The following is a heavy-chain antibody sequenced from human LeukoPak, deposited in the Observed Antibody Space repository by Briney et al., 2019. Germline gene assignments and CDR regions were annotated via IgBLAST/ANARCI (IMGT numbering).Heavy chain of an antibody. Sequence: ASETLSLTCTVSGGSISSSSYYWGWIRQPPGKGLEWIGSIYYSGSTYYNPSLKSRVTISVDTSKNQFSLKLSSVTAADTAVYYCARVRMGEWWIPSLYYFDYWGQGTLVTVSS. CDR3: ARVRMGEWWIPSLYYFDY. CDR1: GGSISSSSYY. J-gene: IGHJ4*02. V-gene: IGHV4-39*07. D-gene: IGHD3-16*01. CDR2: IYYSGST.